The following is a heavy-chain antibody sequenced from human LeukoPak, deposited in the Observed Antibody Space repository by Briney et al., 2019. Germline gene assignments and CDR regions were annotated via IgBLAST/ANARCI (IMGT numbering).Heavy chain of an antibody. J-gene: IGHJ5*02. CDR3: ARLGAPNWFDP. CDR2: IYYSGST. V-gene: IGHV4-39*01. Sequence: SETLSLTCTVSGGSISSSSYYWGWIRQPQGKGLEWILSIYYSGSTYYNPSLKSLLTISVDTSKNQFSLKLSSVTAADTAVYYCARLGAPNWFDPWGQGTLVTVSS. CDR1: GGSISSSSYY.